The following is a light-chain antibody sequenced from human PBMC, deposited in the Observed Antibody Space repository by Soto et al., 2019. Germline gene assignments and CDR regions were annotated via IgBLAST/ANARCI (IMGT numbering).Light chain of an antibody. CDR1: SSNIGAGYD. CDR2: GNS. Sequence: QSVLTQPPSVYGAPGQRVTISCSGSSSNIGAGYDVHWYQQLPGTAPKLLIYGNSNRPSGVPDRFSGSKSGTSASLAITGLHAEDEAVYYCQSYDSSLSGVVFGGGTKLTVL. CDR3: QSYDSSLSGVV. J-gene: IGLJ2*01. V-gene: IGLV1-40*01.